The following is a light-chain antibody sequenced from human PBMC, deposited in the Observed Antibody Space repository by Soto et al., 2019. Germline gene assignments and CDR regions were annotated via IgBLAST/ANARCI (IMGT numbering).Light chain of an antibody. Sequence: EVVLTPSPGTLYLSPGERATLSCRASQSVSGSDLAWFQQKPGQAPRLFIYGASSRATGIPDRFSGSGSGTDFTLTISRLEPEDFAVYYCQQYGNAPFTFGPGTKVDIK. CDR1: QSVSGSD. J-gene: IGKJ3*01. CDR3: QQYGNAPFT. CDR2: GAS. V-gene: IGKV3-20*01.